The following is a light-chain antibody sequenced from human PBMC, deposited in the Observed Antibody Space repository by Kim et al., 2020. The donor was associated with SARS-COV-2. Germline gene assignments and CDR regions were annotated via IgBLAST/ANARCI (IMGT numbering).Light chain of an antibody. Sequence: QSALTQPPSASGSLGQSVTISCTGTSSDVGGYNYVSWYQQYPGKAPKVMIYEVNKRPSGVPDRFSGSKSGNTASLTVSGLQAEDEAVYYCSSYAGPNKLFGGGTQLTVL. CDR1: SSDVGGYNY. CDR2: EVN. CDR3: SSYAGPNKL. V-gene: IGLV2-8*01. J-gene: IGLJ2*01.